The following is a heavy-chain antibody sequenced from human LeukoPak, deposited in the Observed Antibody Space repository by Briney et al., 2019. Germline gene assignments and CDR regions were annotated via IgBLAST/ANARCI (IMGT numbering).Heavy chain of an antibody. CDR3: ARGRANDN. CDR2: ISGSGGDT. D-gene: IGHD1-26*01. V-gene: IGHV3-23*01. J-gene: IGHJ4*02. Sequence: PGGSLRLSCAASGFTFSNFAMSWVRQAPGKGLEWVSAISGSGGDTYYADSVKGRFTISRGNAKSTLYLQMNSLRAEDTAVYYCARGRANDNWGQGTLVTVSS. CDR1: GFTFSNFA.